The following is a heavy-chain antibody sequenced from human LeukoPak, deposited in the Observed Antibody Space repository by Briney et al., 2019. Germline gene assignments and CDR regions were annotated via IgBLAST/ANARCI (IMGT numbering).Heavy chain of an antibody. V-gene: IGHV1-69*04. CDR3: ARDGMATITAY. CDR1: GGTFSSYA. J-gene: IGHJ4*02. Sequence: ASVKVSCKASGGTFSSYAISWVRQAPGQGLERMGRIVPILGIANYAQKFQGRVTITADKSTSTAYMELSSLRSEDTAVYYCARDGMATITAYWGQGTLVTVSS. CDR2: IVPILGIA. D-gene: IGHD5-12*01.